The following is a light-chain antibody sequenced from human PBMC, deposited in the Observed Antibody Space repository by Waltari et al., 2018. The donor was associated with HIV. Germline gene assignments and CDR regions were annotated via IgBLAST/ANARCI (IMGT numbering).Light chain of an antibody. CDR3: AAWDDSLHGGV. CDR2: NNH. J-gene: IGLJ1*01. V-gene: IGLV1-44*01. Sequence: QSELTQPPSASGTPGQRVTFSCSGSSSNIGSNAVNWYQHLPGTAPKLLIYNNHPRPSGVPDRFSGAKAGTSASLAITGLQSEVEADYYCAAWDDSLHGGVFGTGTKVTVL. CDR1: SSNIGSNA.